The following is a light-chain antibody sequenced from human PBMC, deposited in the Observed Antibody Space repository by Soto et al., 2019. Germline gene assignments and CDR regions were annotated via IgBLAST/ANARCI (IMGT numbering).Light chain of an antibody. CDR3: SSYTSSSTLYV. V-gene: IGLV2-14*03. CDR1: STDVCGYNY. Sequence: QSALTQPASVSGSPGQSITISCTGTSTDVCGYNYVSWYQQHPGEAPKLMIYDVSNRPSGVSNRFAGSKSGNTASLTISGLQAEDEGDYYCSSYTSSSTLYVFGTGTKLTVL. CDR2: DVS. J-gene: IGLJ1*01.